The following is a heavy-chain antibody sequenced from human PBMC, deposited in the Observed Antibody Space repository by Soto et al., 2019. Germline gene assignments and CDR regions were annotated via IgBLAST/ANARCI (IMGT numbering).Heavy chain of an antibody. V-gene: IGHV1-2*04. D-gene: IGHD3-16*02. CDR3: ARAGMITFGGVIAAFGY. CDR1: GYTFTGYY. Sequence: QVQLVQSGAEVKKPGASVKVSCKASGYTFTGYYMHWVRQAPGQGLEWMGWINPNSGGTNYAQKFQGWVTMTRDTSLSTAYMELSRLRSDDTAVYYCARAGMITFGGVIAAFGYWGQGTLVTVSS. CDR2: INPNSGGT. J-gene: IGHJ4*02.